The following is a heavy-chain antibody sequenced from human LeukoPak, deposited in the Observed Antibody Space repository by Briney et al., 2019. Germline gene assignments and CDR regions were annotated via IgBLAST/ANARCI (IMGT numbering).Heavy chain of an antibody. V-gene: IGHV4-39*07. D-gene: IGHD7-27*01. CDR1: GGSISSSSYY. CDR3: ARDLGKGYYYYMDV. CDR2: IYYSGST. Sequence: SETLSLTCTVSGGSISSSSYYWGWIRQPPGKGLEWIGSIYYSGSTYYNPSLKSRVTISVDTSKNQFSLKLSSVTAADTAVYYCARDLGKGYYYYMDVWGKGTTVTVSS. J-gene: IGHJ6*03.